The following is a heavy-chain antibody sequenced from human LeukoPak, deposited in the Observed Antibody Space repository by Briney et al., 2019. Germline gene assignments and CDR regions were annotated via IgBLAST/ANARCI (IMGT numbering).Heavy chain of an antibody. CDR3: ARWAGYVDY. D-gene: IGHD6-19*01. CDR1: GGSINSYY. V-gene: IGHV4-34*01. J-gene: IGHJ4*02. CDR2: INHSGST. Sequence: ASETLSLTCTVSGGSINSYYWSWIRQPPGKGLEWIGEINHSGSTDYNPSLKSRVTISVDTSKNQFSLKLNSVTAADTAVYFCARWAGYVDYWDQGTLVTVSS.